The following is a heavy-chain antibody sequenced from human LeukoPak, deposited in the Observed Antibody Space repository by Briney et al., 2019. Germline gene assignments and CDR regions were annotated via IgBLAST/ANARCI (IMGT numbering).Heavy chain of an antibody. J-gene: IGHJ3*02. CDR3: ATFMVRGVDGSDAFDI. D-gene: IGHD3-10*01. CDR2: IYTSGST. CDR1: GGSISSGSYY. Sequence: SETLSLTCTVSGGSISSGSYYWSWIRQPAGKGLEWIGRIYTSGSTNYNPSLKSRVTISVDTSKNQFSLKLSSVTAADTAVYYCATFMVRGVDGSDAFDIWGQGTMVTASS. V-gene: IGHV4-61*02.